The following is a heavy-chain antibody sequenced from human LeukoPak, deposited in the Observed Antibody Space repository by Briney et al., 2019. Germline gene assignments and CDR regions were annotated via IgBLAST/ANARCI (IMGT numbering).Heavy chain of an antibody. CDR1: GYTFTGYY. CDR2: VNHNSGDT. CDR3: ARAYSESYPYFDY. V-gene: IGHV1-2*02. D-gene: IGHD1-26*01. J-gene: IGHJ4*02. Sequence: VSCKASGYTFTGYYMNWVRQAPGQGLEWMGWVNHNSGDTNYAQKFQGRVTMTRDTSITTAYMELSRLRSDDTAVYYCARAYSESYPYFDYWGQGTLVTVSS.